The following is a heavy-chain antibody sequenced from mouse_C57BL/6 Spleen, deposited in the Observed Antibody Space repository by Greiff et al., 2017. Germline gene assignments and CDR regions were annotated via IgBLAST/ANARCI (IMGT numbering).Heavy chain of an antibody. D-gene: IGHD2-4*01. Sequence: VKLQQPGAELVKPGASVKMSCKASGYTFTSYWITWVKQRPGQGLEWIGDIYPGSGSTNYNEKFKSKATLTVDTSSNTAYMPLSSLTSEDSAVYDCARIYYDYEYAMDYWGQGTSVTVSS. CDR1: GYTFTSYW. J-gene: IGHJ4*01. CDR3: ARIYYDYEYAMDY. CDR2: IYPGSGST. V-gene: IGHV1-55*01.